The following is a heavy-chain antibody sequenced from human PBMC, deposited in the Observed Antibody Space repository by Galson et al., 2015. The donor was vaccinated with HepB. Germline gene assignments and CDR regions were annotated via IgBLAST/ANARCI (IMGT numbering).Heavy chain of an antibody. Sequence: QVQLQESGPGLVKPSQTLSLTCTVSGGSISSGCYYWSWIRQPAGKGLEWIGRIYTSGSTNYNPSLKSRVTMSVDTSKNQFSLKLSSVTAADTAVYYCARLHPNFWYFDLWGRGTLVTVSS. CDR1: GGSISSGCYY. V-gene: IGHV4-61*02. D-gene: IGHD4/OR15-4a*01. CDR3: ARLHPNFWYFDL. J-gene: IGHJ2*01. CDR2: IYTSGST.